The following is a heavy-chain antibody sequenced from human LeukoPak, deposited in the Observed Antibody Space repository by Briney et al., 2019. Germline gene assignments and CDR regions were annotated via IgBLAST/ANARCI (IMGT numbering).Heavy chain of an antibody. Sequence: PGGSLRLSCAASGFTFSSYEMNWVRQAPGKGLKWVSYISSSGSTIYYADSVKGRFTISRDNAKSSLYLQMNSLRAEDTAVYYCARVDIVATPYSYYFDYWGQGTLVTVSS. CDR2: ISSSGSTI. J-gene: IGHJ4*02. D-gene: IGHD5-12*01. V-gene: IGHV3-48*03. CDR1: GFTFSSYE. CDR3: ARVDIVATPYSYYFDY.